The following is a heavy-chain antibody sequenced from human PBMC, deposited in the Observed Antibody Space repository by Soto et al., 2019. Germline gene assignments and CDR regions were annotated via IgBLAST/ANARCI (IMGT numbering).Heavy chain of an antibody. CDR2: ISAYNGNK. D-gene: IGHD4-17*01. CDR3: ARDLHGDPYY. Sequence: GGSVKVSCKASGYTFTSYGISWVRQAPGQGLEWMGWISAYNGNKNYAQKHQGRVTMTTDTSTSTAYMELRILISDDTAVYYCARDLHGDPYYWGQGTLVTVSS. CDR1: GYTFTSYG. V-gene: IGHV1-18*01. J-gene: IGHJ4*02.